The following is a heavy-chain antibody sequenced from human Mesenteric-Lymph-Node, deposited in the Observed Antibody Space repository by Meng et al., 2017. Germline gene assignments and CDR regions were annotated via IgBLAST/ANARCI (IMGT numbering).Heavy chain of an antibody. D-gene: IGHD3-10*01. CDR1: GGSISTYY. CDR3: ARHLYIMIRGYGFDP. CDR2: IFYSGST. V-gene: IGHV4-59*08. Sequence: QVQGQGSGPGLVKPSETLSLTCPGSGGSISTYYWSWIRQPPGKGLEWIGYIFYSGSTNYNPSLKSRVTISVDTSKNQFSLKLTSVTAADTAVYYCARHLYIMIRGYGFDPWGQGTLVTVSS. J-gene: IGHJ5*02.